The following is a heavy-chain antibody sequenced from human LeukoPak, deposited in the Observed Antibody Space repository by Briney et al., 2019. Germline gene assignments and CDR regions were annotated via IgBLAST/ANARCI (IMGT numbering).Heavy chain of an antibody. Sequence: PGGSLRLSCAASGFTSSSYEMNWVRQAPGKGLEWVSYISSSGSTIYYADSVKGRFTISRGNAKNSLYLQMNSLRAEDTAVYYCARVSPYSSSWYSGFDPWGQGTLVTVSS. CDR1: GFTSSSYE. CDR3: ARVSPYSSSWYSGFDP. CDR2: ISSSGSTI. V-gene: IGHV3-48*03. D-gene: IGHD6-13*01. J-gene: IGHJ5*02.